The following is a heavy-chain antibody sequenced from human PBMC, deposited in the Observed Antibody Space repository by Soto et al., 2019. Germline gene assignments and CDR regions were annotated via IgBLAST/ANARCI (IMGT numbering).Heavy chain of an antibody. CDR1: GGTFSSYA. V-gene: IGHV1-69*13. J-gene: IGHJ5*02. Sequence: SVKVSCKASGGTFSSYAISWVRQAPGQGLEWMGGIIPIFGTANYAQKFQGRVTITADESTSTANMELSSLRSEETAVYYCARDYLGSVAARLKPPHPFDPWGQGTLVTVSS. CDR3: ARDYLGSVAARLKPPHPFDP. CDR2: IIPIFGTA. D-gene: IGHD6-6*01.